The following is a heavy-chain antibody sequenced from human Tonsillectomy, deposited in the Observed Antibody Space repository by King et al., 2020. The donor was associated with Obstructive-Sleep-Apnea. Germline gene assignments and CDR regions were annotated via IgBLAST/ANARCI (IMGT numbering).Heavy chain of an antibody. CDR3: ARGTNTLRGWAFDN. Sequence: VQLQESGPGLVKPSQTLSLTCTVSGGSLTSGGYFWSWIRQHPAKGLEWIGYIYYTGTTDYNPSLKTRITISLDTSKSQFSLKLSSVTDADTAVYYCARGTNTLRGWAFDNWGQGNLVTVSS. V-gene: IGHV4-31*03. CDR2: IYYTGTT. D-gene: IGHD6-19*01. CDR1: GGSLTSGGYF. J-gene: IGHJ4*02.